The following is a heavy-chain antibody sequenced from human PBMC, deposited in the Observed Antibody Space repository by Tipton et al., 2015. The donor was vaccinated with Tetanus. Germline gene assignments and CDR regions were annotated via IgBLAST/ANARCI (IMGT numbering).Heavy chain of an antibody. CDR2: IWSAGSTQ. D-gene: IGHD3-10*01. CDR1: GITFSSYW. Sequence: SLRLSCADSGITFSSYWMSWVRQAPGKGLECVALIWSAGSTQYNVDSVKGRFTITRDSSTNTVYLQMNSLRVEETAIYFCAKILGSGISYNYLEYWGQGILVTVSS. CDR3: AKILGSGISYNYLEY. J-gene: IGHJ4*02. V-gene: IGHV3-33*06.